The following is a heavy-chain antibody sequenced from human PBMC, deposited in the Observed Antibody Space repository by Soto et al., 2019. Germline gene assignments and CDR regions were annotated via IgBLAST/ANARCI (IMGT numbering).Heavy chain of an antibody. J-gene: IGHJ4*02. D-gene: IGHD3-10*01. CDR2: IYDSGST. V-gene: IGHV4-59*02. CDR1: GGSVSSYS. Sequence: SETLSLTCSFSGGSVSSYSWSLIRQPPGKGLEWIGYIYDSGSTDYNPSLKSRGTISLDTSKNQFSLKLRFVTAADTAVYYCARDYSASGSYYNYFDYWGQGTLVTVSS. CDR3: ARDYSASGSYYNYFDY.